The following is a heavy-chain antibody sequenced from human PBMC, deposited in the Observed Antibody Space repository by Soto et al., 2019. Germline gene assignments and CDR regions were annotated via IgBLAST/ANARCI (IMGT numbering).Heavy chain of an antibody. J-gene: IGHJ6*02. V-gene: IGHV4-30-2*01. CDR2: IYHSGSP. D-gene: IGHD3-22*01. CDR1: GGSISSGGYS. CDR3: ARDGSSGYYPPLASNYYYYYGMDV. Sequence: SETLSLTCAVSGGSISSGGYSWSWIRQPPGKGLEWIGYIYHSGSPYYNPSLKSRVTISVDRSKNQFSLKLSSVTAADTAVYYCARDGSSGYYPPLASNYYYYYGMDVWGQGTTVTVSS.